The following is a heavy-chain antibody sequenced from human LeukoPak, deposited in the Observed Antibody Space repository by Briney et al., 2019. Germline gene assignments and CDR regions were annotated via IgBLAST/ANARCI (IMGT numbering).Heavy chain of an antibody. D-gene: IGHD3-10*01. Sequence: PSETLSLTCTVSGGSITTDHWNWIRQPPGKGLEWIGCIYYSGRTYYNPSLESRVTISVDMSKSQFSLRLTSVTAADTAVYHCASPSGGRYRDDALDIWGQGTMVTVSS. V-gene: IGHV4-59*01. CDR3: ASPSGGRYRDDALDI. CDR1: GGSITTDH. J-gene: IGHJ3*02. CDR2: IYYSGRT.